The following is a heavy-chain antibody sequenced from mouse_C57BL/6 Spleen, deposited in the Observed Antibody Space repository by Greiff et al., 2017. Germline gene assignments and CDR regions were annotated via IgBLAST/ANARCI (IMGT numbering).Heavy chain of an antibody. D-gene: IGHD2-2*01. Sequence: EVKLVESGGGLVKPGGSLKLSCAASGFTFSSYAMSWVRQTPEKRLEWVATISDGGSYTYYPDNVKGRFTISRDNAKNNLYLQMSQLKSEDTAMYYCARASMVTTGGFDYWGQGTTLTVSS. CDR1: GFTFSSYA. V-gene: IGHV5-4*03. J-gene: IGHJ2*01. CDR3: ARASMVTTGGFDY. CDR2: ISDGGSYT.